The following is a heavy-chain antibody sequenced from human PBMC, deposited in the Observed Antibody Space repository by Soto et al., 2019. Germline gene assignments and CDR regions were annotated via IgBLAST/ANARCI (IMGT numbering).Heavy chain of an antibody. CDR1: GGSITNYY. J-gene: IGHJ6*01. CDR3: ARDGTAVAAVYYCMD. V-gene: IGHV4-59*01. D-gene: IGHD5-18*01. Sequence: SETLSLTCTVSGGSITNYYWSWIRQPPGKGLEWIGFIYYSGSTNYNPSLKSRVTISVATSKNQVSLKLSSVTAADTAVYYCARDGTAVAAVYYCMD. CDR2: IYYSGST.